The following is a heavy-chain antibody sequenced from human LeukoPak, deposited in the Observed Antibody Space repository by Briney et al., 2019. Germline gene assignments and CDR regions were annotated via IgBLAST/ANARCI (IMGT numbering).Heavy chain of an antibody. CDR2: IYYSGST. V-gene: IGHV4-59*08. J-gene: IGHJ2*01. CDR1: GGSISSYY. CDR3: ARRVAPIPNWYFDL. D-gene: IGHD2-21*01. Sequence: KSSETLSLTCTVSGGSISSYYWSWIRQPPGKGLEWIGYIYYSGSTNYNPSLKSRVTISVDTSKNQFSLKLSSVTAADTAVYYCARRVAPIPNWYFDLWGRGTLVTVSS.